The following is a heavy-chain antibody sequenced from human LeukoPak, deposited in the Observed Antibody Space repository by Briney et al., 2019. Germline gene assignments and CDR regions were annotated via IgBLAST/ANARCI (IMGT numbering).Heavy chain of an antibody. Sequence: PSETLSLTCTVSGGSISSYYWSWIRQPPGKGLEWIGYIYYSGSTYYNPSLKSRVTISVDTSKNQFSLKLSSVTAADTAVYYCARLRYPWGPRFDYWGQGTLVTVSS. CDR2: IYYSGST. CDR3: ARLRYPWGPRFDY. V-gene: IGHV4-30-4*01. CDR1: GGSISSYY. D-gene: IGHD3-9*01. J-gene: IGHJ4*02.